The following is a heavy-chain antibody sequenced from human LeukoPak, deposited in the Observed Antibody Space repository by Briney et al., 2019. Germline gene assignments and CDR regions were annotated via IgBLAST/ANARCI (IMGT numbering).Heavy chain of an antibody. Sequence: PGASLRLSSEASGFTFSSYAMSWVRQAPGKGLEWVSGISGSGGSTYYADSVKGRFTVSRDNSKNTLYLQMNSLRAEDTAVYYCASGGIQLWFDYWGQGTLVTVSS. D-gene: IGHD5-18*01. J-gene: IGHJ5*01. CDR3: ASGGIQLWFDY. CDR2: ISGSGGST. CDR1: GFTFSSYA. V-gene: IGHV3-23*01.